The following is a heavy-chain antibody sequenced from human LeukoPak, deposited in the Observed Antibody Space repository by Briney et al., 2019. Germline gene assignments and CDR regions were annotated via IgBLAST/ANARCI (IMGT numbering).Heavy chain of an antibody. V-gene: IGHV1-2*02. D-gene: IGHD3-22*01. Sequence: ASVKLSCKASGYTFTVYYMHWVRQAPGQGLEWMGWINPNSGGTNYAQTFQGRVTMTRDTSISTAYMELSRLRSDDTAVHYCARATYYYDSSGYSNYYYYYMDVWGKGTTVTISS. CDR1: GYTFTVYY. J-gene: IGHJ6*03. CDR2: INPNSGGT. CDR3: ARATYYYDSSGYSNYYYYYMDV.